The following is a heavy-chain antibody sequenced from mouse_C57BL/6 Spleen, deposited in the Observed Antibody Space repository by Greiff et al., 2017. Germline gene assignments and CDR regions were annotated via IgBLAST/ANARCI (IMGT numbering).Heavy chain of an antibody. Sequence: EVKLVESGGGLVKPGGSLKLSCAASGFTFSSYAMSWVRQTPEKRLEWVATISDGGSYTYYPDNVKGRFTISRDNAKNNLYLQMSHLKSEDTAMYYCARAETSDYGNYQAWFAYWGQGTLVTVSA. CDR2: ISDGGSYT. CDR3: ARAETSDYGNYQAWFAY. D-gene: IGHD2-1*01. V-gene: IGHV5-4*03. CDR1: GFTFSSYA. J-gene: IGHJ3*01.